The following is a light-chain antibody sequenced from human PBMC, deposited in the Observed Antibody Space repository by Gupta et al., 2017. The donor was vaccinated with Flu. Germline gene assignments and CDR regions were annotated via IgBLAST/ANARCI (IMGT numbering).Light chain of an antibody. CDR3: QQRSNWPPFT. J-gene: IGKJ3*01. Sequence: EIVLTQSPATLSLSPGERATLSCKASQGVYSYLAWYQQKPGQAPRLLIYDASNRATGIPARFSGSGSGTDFTLTISSLEPEDFAVYYCQQRSNWPPFTFGPGTKVDMK. CDR2: DAS. V-gene: IGKV3-11*01. CDR1: QGVYSY.